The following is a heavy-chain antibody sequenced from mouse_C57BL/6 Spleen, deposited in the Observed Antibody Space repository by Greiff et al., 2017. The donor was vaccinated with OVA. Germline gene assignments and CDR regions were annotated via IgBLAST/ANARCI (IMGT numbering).Heavy chain of an antibody. CDR3: ARSLYYGSIYFDY. D-gene: IGHD1-1*01. J-gene: IGHJ2*01. Sequence: DVKLVESGGGLVKPGGSLKLSCAASGFTFSDYGMHWVRQAPEKGLEWVAYISSGSSTIYYADTVKGRFTISRDNAKNTLFLQMTSLRSEDTAMYYCARSLYYGSIYFDYWGQGTTLTVSS. V-gene: IGHV5-17*01. CDR1: GFTFSDYG. CDR2: ISSGSSTI.